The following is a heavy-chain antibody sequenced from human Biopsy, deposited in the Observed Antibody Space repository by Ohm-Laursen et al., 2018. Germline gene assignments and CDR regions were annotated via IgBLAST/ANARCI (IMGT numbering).Heavy chain of an antibody. CDR2: IIPIFGTA. CDR1: GGTFSIYA. CDR3: AGVVRFLECFDI. Sequence: GSSVKVSCKASGGTFSIYAISWVRQAPGQGLEWMGGIIPIFGTANYAQKFQGRVTITEDESTSTAYMELSSLSSEDTPVYYCAGVVRFLECFDIWGQGTMVTVSS. D-gene: IGHD3-3*01. V-gene: IGHV1-69*01. J-gene: IGHJ3*02.